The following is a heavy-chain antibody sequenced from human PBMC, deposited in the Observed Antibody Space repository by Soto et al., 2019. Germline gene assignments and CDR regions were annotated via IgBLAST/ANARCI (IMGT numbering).Heavy chain of an antibody. CDR3: ASEALCGADCYFFEY. CDR1: GFTFSNSE. J-gene: IGHJ4*02. V-gene: IGHV3-48*03. D-gene: IGHD2-21*02. CDR2: INYSGSNI. Sequence: SLRLSCAASGFTFSNSEMFWVRQAPGKGLEWVSKINYSGSNIYYSKSVKGRFTISRDNAKNSLYLQMNSLTDEDTAIYFCASEALCGADCYFFEYWGPGTLVTVSS.